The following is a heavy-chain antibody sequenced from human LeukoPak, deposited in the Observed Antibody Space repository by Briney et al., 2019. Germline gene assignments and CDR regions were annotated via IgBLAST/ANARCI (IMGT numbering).Heavy chain of an antibody. CDR1: GGSISSYY. J-gene: IGHJ5*02. Sequence: SETLSLTCTVSGGSISSYYWSWIRQPPGKGLEWIGYIYYSGSTNYNPSLKSRVTISVDTSKNQFSLKLSSVTAADTAVYYCARQMRIAAAGISWFDPWGQGTLVTVSS. CDR3: ARQMRIAAAGISWFDP. CDR2: IYYSGST. V-gene: IGHV4-59*08. D-gene: IGHD6-13*01.